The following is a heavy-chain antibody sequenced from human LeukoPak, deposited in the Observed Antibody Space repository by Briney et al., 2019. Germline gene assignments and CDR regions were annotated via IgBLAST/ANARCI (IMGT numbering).Heavy chain of an antibody. CDR1: GGSISSSSYY. Sequence: PSETLSLTCTVSGGSISSSSYYWGWIRQPPGKGLEWIGSIYYSGSTYYNPSLKSRVTISVDTSKNQFSLKLSSVTAADTAVYYCARALYCSSTSCYRTRYYYYYYMDVWGKGTTVTISS. V-gene: IGHV4-39*01. CDR3: ARALYCSSTSCYRTRYYYYYYMDV. CDR2: IYYSGST. J-gene: IGHJ6*03. D-gene: IGHD2-2*01.